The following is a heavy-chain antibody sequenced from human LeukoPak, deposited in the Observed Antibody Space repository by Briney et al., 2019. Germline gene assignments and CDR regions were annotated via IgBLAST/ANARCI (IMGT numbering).Heavy chain of an antibody. Sequence: GGSLQLSCAASGFTFSDYSMSWVRQAPGKGLEWVASITSSSSFIYYVDSVKGRFTISRDNARNSLFLQMNSLRAEDTAIYYCARRAQRLSTPLAFWGQGTLVTVSS. CDR3: ARRAQRLSTPLAF. D-gene: IGHD5-18*01. CDR1: GFTFSDYS. V-gene: IGHV3-21*01. J-gene: IGHJ4*02. CDR2: ITSSSSFI.